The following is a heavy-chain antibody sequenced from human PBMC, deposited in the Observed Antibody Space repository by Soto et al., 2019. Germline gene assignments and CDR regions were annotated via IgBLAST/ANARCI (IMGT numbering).Heavy chain of an antibody. CDR3: ASDLSGRADV. CDR2: MNEDGGTT. J-gene: IGHJ6*02. V-gene: IGHV3-74*01. Sequence: LRLSCTASGFTFSSYWMHWVRQAPGKGLVWVSRMNEDGGTTDYADSVKGRFTISRDNAKNTLYLQMNSLRVEDTAVYYCASDLSGRADVWGQGTTVTVSS. D-gene: IGHD3-10*01. CDR1: GFTFSSYW.